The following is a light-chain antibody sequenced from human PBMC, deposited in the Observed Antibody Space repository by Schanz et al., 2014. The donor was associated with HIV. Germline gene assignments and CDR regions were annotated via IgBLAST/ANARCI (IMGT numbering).Light chain of an antibody. Sequence: QSVLTQPPSVSGAPGQRVTISCTGSSSNIGAGYEVHWYKQLPETAPKLLIFGDKNRPSGVPDRYSGSKSDTSASLAITGLQAEDEANYYCATWHSSLREVVFGGGTQLTVL. CDR2: GDK. J-gene: IGLJ2*01. CDR3: ATWHSSLREVV. V-gene: IGLV1-40*01. CDR1: SSNIGAGYE.